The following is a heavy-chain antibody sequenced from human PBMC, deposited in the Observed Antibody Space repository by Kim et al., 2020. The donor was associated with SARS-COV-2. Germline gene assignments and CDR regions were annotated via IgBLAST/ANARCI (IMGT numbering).Heavy chain of an antibody. J-gene: IGHJ4*02. D-gene: IGHD4-17*01. Sequence: KGRFTISRDNAKNSLYLQMNSLRAEDTAVYYCARVAGDYGGNSPLDYFDYWGQGTLVTVSS. CDR3: ARVAGDYGGNSPLDYFDY. V-gene: IGHV3-11*06.